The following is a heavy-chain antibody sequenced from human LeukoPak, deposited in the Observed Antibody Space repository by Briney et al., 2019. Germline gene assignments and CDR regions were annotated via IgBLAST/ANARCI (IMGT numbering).Heavy chain of an antibody. CDR1: GGTFSSYA. CDR2: IIPIFGTA. CDR3: ARGPLGYYSSTSCYDASLYFQH. Sequence: SVKVSCKASGGTFSSYAISWVRQAPGQGLEWMGRIIPIFGTANYAQKFQGRVTITTDESTSTAYMELSSLRSEDTAVYYCARGPLGYYSSTSCYDASLYFQHWGQGTLVTVSS. J-gene: IGHJ1*01. V-gene: IGHV1-69*05. D-gene: IGHD2-2*01.